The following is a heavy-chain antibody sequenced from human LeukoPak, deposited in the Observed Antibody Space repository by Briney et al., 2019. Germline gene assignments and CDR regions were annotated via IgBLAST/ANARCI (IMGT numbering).Heavy chain of an antibody. CDR3: ARHAYYYDSSGYLNYYYYYYMDV. CDR2: INHSGST. D-gene: IGHD3-22*01. V-gene: IGHV4-34*01. CDR1: GGSFSGDF. Sequence: SETLSLTCAVYGGSFSGDFWSWIRQSPGKGLEWIGEINHSGSTNYNPSLKSRVTISVDTSKNQFSLKLSSVTAADTAVYYCARHAYYYDSSGYLNYYYYYYMDVWGKGTTVTISS. J-gene: IGHJ6*03.